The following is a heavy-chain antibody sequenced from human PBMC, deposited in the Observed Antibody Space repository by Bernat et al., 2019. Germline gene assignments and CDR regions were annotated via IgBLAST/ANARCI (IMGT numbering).Heavy chain of an antibody. CDR3: ARQGPWLPSGGDAFDV. CDR1: GFTVSSNY. CDR2: IKQDGSAK. V-gene: IGHV3-7*01. J-gene: IGHJ3*01. Sequence: EVQLVETGGGLIQLGGSLRLSCAASGFTVSSNYMSWVRQAPGKGLAWVANIKQDGSAKYYVDSVKGRFTSSRDNAKNSLYLQMNSLRAEDTAMYYCARQGPWLPSGGDAFDVWGQGTMVTVSS. D-gene: IGHD2-15*01.